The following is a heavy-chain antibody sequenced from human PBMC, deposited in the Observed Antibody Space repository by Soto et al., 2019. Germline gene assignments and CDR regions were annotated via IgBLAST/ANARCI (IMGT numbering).Heavy chain of an antibody. D-gene: IGHD3-10*01. CDR3: ARALELLSTSPADY. CDR2: ISAYNGNT. CDR1: GYTFTSYG. J-gene: IGHJ4*02. Sequence: ASVKVSCKASGYTFTSYGISWVRQAPGQGLEWMGWISAYNGNTNYAQKLQGRVTMTTDTSTSTAYVELRSLRSDDTAVYYCARALELLSTSPADYWGQGTLVTVSS. V-gene: IGHV1-18*01.